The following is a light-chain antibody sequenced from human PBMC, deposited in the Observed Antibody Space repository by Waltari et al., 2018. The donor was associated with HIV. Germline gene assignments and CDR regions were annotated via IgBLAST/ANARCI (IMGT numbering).Light chain of an antibody. CDR2: DVT. CDR3: SSYTGTGTWV. V-gene: IGLV2-14*03. J-gene: IGLJ3*02. CDR1: NNDAGGYKY. Sequence: SALTPPASVSGSPGQSIGISCPGTNNDAGGYKYVSWYQQPPGTAPNLVIYDVTNRPSTVSDRFSGSKSGNTASLTISGLQAEDEADYYCSSYTGTGTWVFGGGTKVTVL.